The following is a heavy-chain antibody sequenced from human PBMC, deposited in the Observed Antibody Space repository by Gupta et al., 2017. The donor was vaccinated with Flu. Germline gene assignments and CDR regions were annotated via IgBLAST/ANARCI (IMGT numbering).Heavy chain of an antibody. J-gene: IGHJ3*02. V-gene: IGHV1-69*08. Sequence: QVQLVQSGAEVKKPGSSVKVSCKASRGTFSSYTISWVRQAPGQGLEWMGRIIPILCRANYAQKFQGRVTITADKSTSTAYMELSSLRSEDTAVYYCARDPQQLVTDAFDIWGQGTMVTVSS. CDR2: IIPILCRA. D-gene: IGHD6-13*01. CDR1: RGTFSSYT. CDR3: ARDPQQLVTDAFDI.